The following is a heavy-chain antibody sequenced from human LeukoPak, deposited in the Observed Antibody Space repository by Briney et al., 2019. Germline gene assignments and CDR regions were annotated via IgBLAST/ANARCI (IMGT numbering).Heavy chain of an antibody. CDR1: GGSISSTSYY. J-gene: IGHJ6*03. Sequence: PSETLSLTCTVSGGSISSTSYYWDWVRQPPWKGLEWIGNVYYGGNTFYNSSLESRVTISVDMSKNQFSLKLTSLTAADTAVYYCARQRADYLYQYLDIWGKGTSVTVSS. CDR3: ARQRADYLYQYLDI. CDR2: VYYGGNT. V-gene: IGHV4-39*01.